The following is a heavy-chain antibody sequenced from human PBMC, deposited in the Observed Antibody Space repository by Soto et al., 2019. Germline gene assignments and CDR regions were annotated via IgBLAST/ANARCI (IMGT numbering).Heavy chain of an antibody. J-gene: IGHJ4*02. CDR1: GFTFSSYA. D-gene: IGHD6-19*01. V-gene: IGHV3-23*01. CDR3: ARRGSGGDDDY. Sequence: EVQLLESGGGLVQPGGSLRLSCAASGFTFSSYAMRWVRQAPGKGLEWVSAISGSGDSTYYADSVKGRFTVSRDTSKNTLYLQMHSLRSEDTAVYYCARRGSGGDDDYWGQGTLVTVSS. CDR2: ISGSGDST.